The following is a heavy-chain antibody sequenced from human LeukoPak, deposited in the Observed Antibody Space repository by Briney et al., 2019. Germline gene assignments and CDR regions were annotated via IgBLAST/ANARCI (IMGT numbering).Heavy chain of an antibody. V-gene: IGHV3-21*01. CDR2: ISSSSSYI. CDR1: GFTFSSYS. D-gene: IGHD5-12*01. CDR3: ARDITRYSGYSDRDY. J-gene: IGHJ4*02. Sequence: GGSLRLSCAASGFTFSSYSMNWVRQAPGKGLEWVSSISSSSSYIYYADSVKGRFTISRDNAKNSLYLQMNSLRAEDTAVYYCARDITRYSGYSDRDYWGQGTLVTVSS.